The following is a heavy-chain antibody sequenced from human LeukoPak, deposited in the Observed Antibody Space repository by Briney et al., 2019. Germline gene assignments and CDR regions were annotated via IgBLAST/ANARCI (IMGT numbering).Heavy chain of an antibody. CDR2: IYSGGST. J-gene: IGHJ4*02. D-gene: IGHD3-16*01. CDR1: GFTVSSNY. V-gene: IGHV3-66*01. Sequence: PGGSLRPSCAASGFTVSSNYMSWVRQAPGKGLEWVSVIYSGGSTYYADSVKGRFTISRDNSKNTLYLQMNSLRAEDTAVYYCARDLSLGYFDYWGQGTLVTVSS. CDR3: ARDLSLGYFDY.